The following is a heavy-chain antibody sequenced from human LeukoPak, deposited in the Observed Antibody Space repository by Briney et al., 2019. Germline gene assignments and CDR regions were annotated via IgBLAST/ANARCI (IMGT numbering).Heavy chain of an antibody. D-gene: IGHD3-22*01. Sequence: PGRSLRLSCAASGFTFSTYGMQWVRQAPGKGLEWVAAIWYDGSEKYYADSVKGRFTISRDNSKNTLYVQMNSLRAEDTAVYYCARDVSSGYLGFDYWGQRTLVTVSS. CDR3: ARDVSSGYLGFDY. J-gene: IGHJ4*02. CDR1: GFTFSTYG. CDR2: IWYDGSEK. V-gene: IGHV3-33*01.